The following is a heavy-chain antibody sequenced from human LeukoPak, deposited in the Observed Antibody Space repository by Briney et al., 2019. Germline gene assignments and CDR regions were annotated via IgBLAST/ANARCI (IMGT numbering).Heavy chain of an antibody. CDR2: IYPGDSDT. V-gene: IGHV5-51*01. CDR1: GYSFTNYW. D-gene: IGHD4-17*01. CDR3: ARAGNYGDRSFDY. Sequence: GESLKISCKASGYSFTNYWIGWVRQMPGKGLEWMGSIYPGDSDTKYNPSFQGQVTISADKSINTAYLQWSSLRASDTAIYHCARAGNYGDRSFDYWGQGTLVTVSS. J-gene: IGHJ4*02.